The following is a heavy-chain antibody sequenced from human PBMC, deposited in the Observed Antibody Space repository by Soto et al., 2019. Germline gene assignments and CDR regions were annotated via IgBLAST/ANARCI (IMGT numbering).Heavy chain of an antibody. CDR3: ARFDDGGTSVRGAFDI. CDR2: IYWDDDK. J-gene: IGHJ3*02. Sequence: QITLKESGPTLVKPTQTLTLTCTFSGFSLSTSGVGVGWIRQPPGKALEWLALIYWDDDKRYSPSLKSRLTITRDTSKSPVVLTMTNMDPVDTATYYCARFDDGGTSVRGAFDIWGQGTMVTVSS. CDR1: GFSLSTSGVG. V-gene: IGHV2-5*02. D-gene: IGHD4-17*01.